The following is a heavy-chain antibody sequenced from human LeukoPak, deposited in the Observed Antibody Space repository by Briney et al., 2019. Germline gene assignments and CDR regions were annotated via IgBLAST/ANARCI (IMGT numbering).Heavy chain of an antibody. CDR1: GGSFSGYY. Sequence: PSETLSLTCAVYGGSFSGYYWNWIRQPPGKGLEWVGEINHSGITNYNPSLKSRVTISVDTSKNQFSLKLSSVTAADTAVYYCARAGSYCSSTSCYGGRWFDPWGQGTLVAVSS. V-gene: IGHV4-34*01. CDR2: INHSGIT. CDR3: ARAGSYCSSTSCYGGRWFDP. D-gene: IGHD2-2*01. J-gene: IGHJ5*02.